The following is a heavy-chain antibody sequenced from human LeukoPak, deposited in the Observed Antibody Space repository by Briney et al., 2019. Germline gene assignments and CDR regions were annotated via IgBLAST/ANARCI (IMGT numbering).Heavy chain of an antibody. V-gene: IGHV3-23*01. CDR1: GFTFSSYA. CDR2: ISGSGGST. D-gene: IGHD1-26*01. Sequence: EGSLRLSCAASGFTFSSYAVSWVRQAPGKGLEWVSAISGSGGSTYYADSVKGRFTISRDNSKNTLYLQMNSLRAEDTAVYYCAKDLGATDAFDIWGQGTMVTVSS. J-gene: IGHJ3*02. CDR3: AKDLGATDAFDI.